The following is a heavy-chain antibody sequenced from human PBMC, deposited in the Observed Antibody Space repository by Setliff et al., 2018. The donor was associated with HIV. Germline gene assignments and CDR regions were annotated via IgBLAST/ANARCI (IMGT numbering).Heavy chain of an antibody. J-gene: IGHJ4*02. Sequence: GASVKVSCKASGYTFTNYDINWVRQASGQGLEWMGWMNPNSDITVYAQKFQGRVTITKDTSKNQVVLTMTNMDPVDTVTYYCARIPMNSGLTPPYFDYWGQGTLVTVSS. CDR1: GYTFTNYD. D-gene: IGHD3-10*01. CDR2: MNPNSDIT. CDR3: ARIPMNSGLTPPYFDY. V-gene: IGHV1-8*02.